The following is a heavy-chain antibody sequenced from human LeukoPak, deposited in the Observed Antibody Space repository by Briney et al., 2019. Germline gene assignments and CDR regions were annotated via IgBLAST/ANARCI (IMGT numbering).Heavy chain of an antibody. D-gene: IGHD3-3*01. J-gene: IGHJ4*02. CDR3: ARGNGGILRFLEWLPYFDY. CDR2: INHSGST. Sequence: SETLSLTCAVYGGSFSGYYWSWIRQPPGKGLEWIGEINHSGSTNYNPSLKSRVTISVDTSKNQFSLKLSSVTAADTAVYYCARGNGGILRFLEWLPYFDYWGQGTLVTVSS. CDR1: GGSFSGYY. V-gene: IGHV4-34*01.